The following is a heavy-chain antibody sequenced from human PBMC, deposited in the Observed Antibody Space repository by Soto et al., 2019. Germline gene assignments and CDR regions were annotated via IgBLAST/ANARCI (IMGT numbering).Heavy chain of an antibody. CDR2: ISWNSGSI. CDR1: GFTFDDYA. V-gene: IGHV3-9*01. D-gene: IGHD3-10*01. J-gene: IGHJ3*02. CDR3: ANARHGSGSYYAFDI. Sequence: EVQLVESGGGLVQPGRSLRLSCAASGFTFDDYAMHWVRQAPGKGLEWVSGISWNSGSIGYADSVKGRFTISRDNAKNSLYLQMNSLRAEDTALYYCANARHGSGSYYAFDIWGQGTMVTVSS.